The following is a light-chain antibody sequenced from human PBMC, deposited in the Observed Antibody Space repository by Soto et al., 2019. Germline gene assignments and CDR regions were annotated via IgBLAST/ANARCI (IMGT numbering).Light chain of an antibody. CDR3: QHLYSDPRTWT. J-gene: IGKJ1*01. CDR1: QSISSY. CDR2: AAS. V-gene: IGKV1-39*01. Sequence: DIQMTQSPSSLSASVGDRVTITCRASQSISSYLNWYQQKPGKAPKLLIYAASTLQAGVPSRFSGSGSGPDFTLTISSLQPEDFATYYCQHLYSDPRTWTFGQGTKVDI.